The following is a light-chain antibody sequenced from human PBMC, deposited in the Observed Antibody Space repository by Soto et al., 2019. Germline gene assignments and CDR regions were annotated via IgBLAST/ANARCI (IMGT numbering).Light chain of an antibody. Sequence: IQMTHSPSTLSASVGDRVTITFRASQSISSWLAWYQQKPGKAPKLLIYDASSLESGVPSRFSGSGSGTEFTLTISSLQPDDFATYYCQRYDSFRTFGQGTKVDIK. CDR3: QRYDSFRT. CDR1: QSISSW. CDR2: DAS. J-gene: IGKJ1*01. V-gene: IGKV1-5*01.